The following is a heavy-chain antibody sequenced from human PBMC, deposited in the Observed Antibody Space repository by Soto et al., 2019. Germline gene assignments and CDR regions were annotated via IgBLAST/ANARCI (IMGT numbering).Heavy chain of an antibody. CDR3: AREKYYYDSIGYSGWFDP. CDR1: GYTFTGYY. CDR2: INPNSGGT. V-gene: IGHV1-2*02. D-gene: IGHD3-22*01. Sequence: ASVKVSCKASGYTFTGYYMHWVRQAPGQGLEWMGWINPNSGGTNYAQKFQGRVTMTRDTSISTAYMELSRLRSDDTAVQYCAREKYYYDSIGYSGWFDPWGQGTLVTVSS. J-gene: IGHJ5*02.